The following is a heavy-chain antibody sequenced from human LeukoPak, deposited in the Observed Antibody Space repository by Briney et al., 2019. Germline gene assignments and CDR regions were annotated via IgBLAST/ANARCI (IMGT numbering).Heavy chain of an antibody. J-gene: IGHJ3*02. Sequence: TSETLSLTCIVSDGSIDIYYWSWIRQPPGKGLEWIGYIYYTGSTNYNPSLKSRVTISVDTSKNQFSLKLSSVTAADTAVYYCARPLRYGYLEAFDIWGRGTMVTVSS. D-gene: IGHD5-18*01. CDR2: IYYTGST. CDR3: ARPLRYGYLEAFDI. CDR1: DGSIDIYY. V-gene: IGHV4-59*01.